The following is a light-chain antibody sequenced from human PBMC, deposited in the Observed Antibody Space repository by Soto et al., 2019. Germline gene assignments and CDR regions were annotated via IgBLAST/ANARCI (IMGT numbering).Light chain of an antibody. CDR3: HQSFRTPQKHT. Sequence: DIEMTQSPSSLVASVGDRVTITCRASENINKYLNWYQQKPGKAPQLLIYAASTLRTGVPSRFSGRGYGTEFTLSISSLQPEDSAVYFCHQSFRTPQKHTFGQGTNLQMK. V-gene: IGKV1-39*01. J-gene: IGKJ2*01. CDR2: AAS. CDR1: ENINKY.